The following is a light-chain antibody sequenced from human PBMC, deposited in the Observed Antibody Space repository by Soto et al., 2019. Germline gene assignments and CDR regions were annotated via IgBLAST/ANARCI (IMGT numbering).Light chain of an antibody. CDR2: GAS. CDR3: QQYDDWLRLT. Sequence: ETVMTQAPATLSVSPGERATLACRASQSVSSHLAWYQQKPGQAPRLLIYGASTRATGILARFSGSGSGTEFTLTIISLQSEDFAVYFCQQYDDWLRLTFGGGTKVEIK. CDR1: QSVSSH. V-gene: IGKV3-15*01. J-gene: IGKJ4*01.